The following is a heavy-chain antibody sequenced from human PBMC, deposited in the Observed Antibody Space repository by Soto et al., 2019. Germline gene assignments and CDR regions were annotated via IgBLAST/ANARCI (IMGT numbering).Heavy chain of an antibody. Sequence: ASVKVSCKASGYTFTAYYMHWLRQAPGQGLEWKGWINPNSGGTNYAQKFQGWGTMTRDTSISTAYMELSRLRSDDTAVYYCAREIRGSPHPGAFDIWGKGKMVTVPS. J-gene: IGHJ3*02. CDR2: INPNSGGT. V-gene: IGHV1-2*04. CDR1: GYTFTAYY. D-gene: IGHD3-10*01. CDR3: AREIRGSPHPGAFDI.